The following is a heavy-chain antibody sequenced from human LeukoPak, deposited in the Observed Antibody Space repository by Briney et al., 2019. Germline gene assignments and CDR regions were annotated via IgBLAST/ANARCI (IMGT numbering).Heavy chain of an antibody. CDR1: GYSISSGYY. D-gene: IGHD6-13*01. J-gene: IGHJ5*02. CDR2: ISHSGST. V-gene: IGHV4-38-2*01. CDR3: ARHEGSSWFSGPWGIDP. Sequence: PSETLSLTCAVSGYSISSGYYWGWIRQPPGKGLEWIGSISHSGSTYYNPSLKSRATISVDTSKNQFSLKLSSETAADTAVYYCARHEGSSWFSGPWGIDPWGQGTLVTVSS.